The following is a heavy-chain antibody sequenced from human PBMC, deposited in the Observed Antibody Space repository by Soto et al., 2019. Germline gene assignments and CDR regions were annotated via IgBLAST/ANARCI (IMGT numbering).Heavy chain of an antibody. Sequence: QVQLQESGPGLVKPSETLSLTCTVSGGSISSYYWSWIRQPAGKGLVWIGRIYTSGSTHYNPSLKSRVTMSVDTSKNQFYLKLGAVTAADTAVYYCARDLDIVVVVAATRGAGWFDPWGQGTLVTVSS. J-gene: IGHJ5*02. CDR3: ARDLDIVVVVAATRGAGWFDP. V-gene: IGHV4-4*07. CDR2: IYTSGST. CDR1: GGSISSYY. D-gene: IGHD2-15*01.